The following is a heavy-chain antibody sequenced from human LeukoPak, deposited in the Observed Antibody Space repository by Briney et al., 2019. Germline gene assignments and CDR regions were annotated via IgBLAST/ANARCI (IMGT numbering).Heavy chain of an antibody. CDR3: ARVMDGGNPYYYGMDV. CDR1: GFTFSSYW. V-gene: IGHV3-74*01. J-gene: IGHJ6*02. D-gene: IGHD2-8*01. Sequence: PGGSLRLSCAASGFTFSSYWMHWVRQAPGKGLVWVSRINSDGSSTSYADSVKGRFTISRDNAKNTLYLQMNSLRAEDTAVYYCARVMDGGNPYYYGMDVWGQGTTVTVSS. CDR2: INSDGSST.